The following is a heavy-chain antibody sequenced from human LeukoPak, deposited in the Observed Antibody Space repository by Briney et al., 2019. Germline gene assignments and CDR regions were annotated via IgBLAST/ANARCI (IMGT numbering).Heavy chain of an antibody. V-gene: IGHV3-30*03. CDR3: ARHRRRGSGSPIGY. J-gene: IGHJ4*02. CDR1: GFTFSSYG. D-gene: IGHD3-10*01. CDR2: ISYDGSNK. Sequence: PGGSLRLSCAASGFTFSSYGMHWVRQAPGKGLEWVAVISYDGSNKYYADSVKGRFTISRDNSKNTLYLQMNSLRAEDTAVYYCARHRRRGSGSPIGYWGQGTLVTVSS.